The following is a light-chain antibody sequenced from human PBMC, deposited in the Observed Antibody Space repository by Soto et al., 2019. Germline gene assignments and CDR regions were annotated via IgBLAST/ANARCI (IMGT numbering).Light chain of an antibody. CDR1: QSVSIL. J-gene: IGKJ1*01. Sequence: ETVMTQSPATLSVSPGGRATLSCRASQSVSILLAWYQQKPGQVPRLLIYDASNRATGIPARFSGSGSGTDFTLTISSLEPEDFALYYCQQRSNWPRTFGQGTKVDIK. CDR2: DAS. V-gene: IGKV3-11*01. CDR3: QQRSNWPRT.